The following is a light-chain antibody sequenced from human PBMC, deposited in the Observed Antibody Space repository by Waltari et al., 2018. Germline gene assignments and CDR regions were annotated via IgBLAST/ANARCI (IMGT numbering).Light chain of an antibody. CDR2: GAS. CDR1: QTISSNS. CDR3: QQYRSSPYT. V-gene: IGKV3-20*01. J-gene: IGKJ2*01. Sequence: ILLTPSPGTLSLSPVERATLSCRASQTISSNSLAWYQQKPGQAPRLLIHGASSRAAGIPDRFSGSGSETDFTLTIDRLEPEDFAVYFCQQYRSSPYTFGQGTRLDIK.